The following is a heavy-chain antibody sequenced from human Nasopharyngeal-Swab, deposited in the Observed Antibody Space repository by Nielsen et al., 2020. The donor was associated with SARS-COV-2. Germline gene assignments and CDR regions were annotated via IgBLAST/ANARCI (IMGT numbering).Heavy chain of an antibody. CDR3: ARDLSYGSGIGY. Sequence: SETLSLTCTVSGGPISSFHWSWVRQAPGKGLEGIGYIYPSGSTTYNPSLKSRVIISVDTSKNQFSLEMTSVTAADTAVYHCARDLSYGSGIGYWGQGTLVTVSS. J-gene: IGHJ4*02. CDR1: GGPISSFH. CDR2: IYPSGST. D-gene: IGHD3-10*01. V-gene: IGHV4-59*13.